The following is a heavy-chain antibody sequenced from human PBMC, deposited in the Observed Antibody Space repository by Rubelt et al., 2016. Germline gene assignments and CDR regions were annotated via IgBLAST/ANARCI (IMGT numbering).Heavy chain of an antibody. CDR2: IIPILGIA. D-gene: IGHD3-3*01. CDR3: ARDRNALSGYYGI. V-gene: IGHV1-69*04. CDR1: GGTFSSYA. J-gene: IGHJ3*02. Sequence: QVQLVQSGAEVKKPGSSVKVSCKASGGTFSSYAISWVRQAPGQGLEWMGRIIPILGIANYAQKVQGRVTITADKSTSTAYMELSSLRSEDTAVYYCARDRNALSGYYGIWGQGTMVTVSS.